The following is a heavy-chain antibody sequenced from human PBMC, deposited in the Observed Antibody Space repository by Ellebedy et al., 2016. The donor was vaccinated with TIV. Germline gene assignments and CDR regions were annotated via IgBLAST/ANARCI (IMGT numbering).Heavy chain of an antibody. J-gene: IGHJ5*02. CDR2: IVPMFDTP. Sequence: AASVKVSCKASGGTFKSYRISWVRQAPGQGLEWMGGIVPMFDTPDYAQKFQGRVTITADESTTTAYMELSSLRSEDTALYYCARAYSSGYYVGWFDPWGQGTLVTVSS. CDR1: GGTFKSYR. V-gene: IGHV1-69*13. CDR3: ARAYSSGYYVGWFDP. D-gene: IGHD6-19*01.